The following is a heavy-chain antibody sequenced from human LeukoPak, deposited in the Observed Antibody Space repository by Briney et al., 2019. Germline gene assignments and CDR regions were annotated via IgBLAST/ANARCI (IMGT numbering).Heavy chain of an antibody. V-gene: IGHV3-11*06. CDR1: GFTFSDHY. CDR3: AREHSSVSSESKGYDL. CDR2: ISFSHHT. Sequence: GRSLRLSCAASGFTFSDHYMSWIRRAPGKGLEWISYISFSHHTNYADSVKGRFTISRDDARNSLFLQMNSLRAEDTAVYYCAREHSSVSSESKGYDLWGQGTLVTVSS. J-gene: IGHJ5*02. D-gene: IGHD6-19*01.